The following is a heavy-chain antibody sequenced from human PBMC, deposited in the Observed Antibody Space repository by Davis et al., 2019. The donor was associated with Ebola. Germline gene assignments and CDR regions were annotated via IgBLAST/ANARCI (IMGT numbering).Heavy chain of an antibody. D-gene: IGHD1-26*01. V-gene: IGHV3-73*01. CDR2: IRSKANSYAT. CDR3: TSEVGAIDY. Sequence: GESLKISCAASGFTFSGSAMHWVRQASGKGLEWVGRIRSKANSYATAYAASVKGRFTISRDDSKNTAYLQMNSLKTEDTAVYYCTSEVGAIDYWGQVTLVTVSS. J-gene: IGHJ4*02. CDR1: GFTFSGSA.